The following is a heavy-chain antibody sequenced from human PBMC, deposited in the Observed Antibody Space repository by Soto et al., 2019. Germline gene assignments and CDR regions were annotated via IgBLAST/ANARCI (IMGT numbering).Heavy chain of an antibody. CDR3: VKETYYYDVSRSYPILS. J-gene: IGHJ5*02. CDR1: GFTFDDYN. V-gene: IGHV3-43*01. Sequence: GGSLRLSCAASGFTFDDYNMHWVRQAPGKGLEWVSLISRDGTNTNYAESVKGRFTISRDNSKNSLYLQMNSLRTEDTALYYCVKETYYYDVSRSYPILSCGQATLVTVSS. D-gene: IGHD3-22*01. CDR2: ISRDGTNT.